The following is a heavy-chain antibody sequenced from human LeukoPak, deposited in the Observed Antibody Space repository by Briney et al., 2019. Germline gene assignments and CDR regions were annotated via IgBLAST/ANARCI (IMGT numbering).Heavy chain of an antibody. CDR2: INPSSGST. J-gene: IGHJ4*02. CDR1: GFTFSSYA. D-gene: IGHD2-21*01. V-gene: IGHV1-46*01. Sequence: GGSLRLSCAASGFTFSSYAMHWVRQAPGQGLEWMGIINPSSGSTTFAQRFQDRVTMTRDTSTNTVYMELSSLRSEDTAVYYCARDQSRLYCAGPTCPPGYWGQGTLVTVSS. CDR3: ARDQSRLYCAGPTCPPGY.